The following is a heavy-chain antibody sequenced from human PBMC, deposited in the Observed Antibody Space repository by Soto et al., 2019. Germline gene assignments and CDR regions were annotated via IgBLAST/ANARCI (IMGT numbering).Heavy chain of an antibody. CDR3: ARSEEDSDYYYYGMDV. V-gene: IGHV6-1*01. CDR2: TYYRSRWYN. D-gene: IGHD2-15*01. J-gene: IGHJ6*02. Sequence: PSQTLSLTCVISGDSVSSNSFAWNCVSQSPSRGLEWLGRTYYRSRWYNDYAVSVRSRIAINPDTSKNHFSLQLNSVTPDDTAVYYCARSEEDSDYYYYGMDVWGQGTTVTVSS. CDR1: GDSVSSNSFA.